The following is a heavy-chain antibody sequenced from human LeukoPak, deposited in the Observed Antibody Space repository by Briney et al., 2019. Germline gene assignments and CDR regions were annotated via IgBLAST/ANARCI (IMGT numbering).Heavy chain of an antibody. J-gene: IGHJ4*02. Sequence: GGSLRLSCAASGFTFSSYSMNWVRQAPGKGLEWVSSISSSSSYIYHADSVKGRFTISRDNAKSSLYLQMNSLRAEDTAVYYCARVTPGYYDNWGQGTLVTVSS. CDR1: GFTFSSYS. CDR3: ARVTPGYYDN. D-gene: IGHD3-10*01. V-gene: IGHV3-21*01. CDR2: ISSSSSYI.